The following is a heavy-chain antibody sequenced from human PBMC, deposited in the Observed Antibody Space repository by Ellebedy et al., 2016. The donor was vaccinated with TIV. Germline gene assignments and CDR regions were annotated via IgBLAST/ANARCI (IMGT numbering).Heavy chain of an antibody. CDR1: GFSFRSYW. D-gene: IGHD4-17*01. J-gene: IGHJ3*01. V-gene: IGHV3-7*01. Sequence: PGGSLRLSCEASGFSFRSYWMTWVRQAPGKGLEWVANINQDEGQKYYMDSVRGRFTISRDNAKNSLYLEMSSLRAEDTAVYYCASDGSHGDYRHPTHAFSFWGQGTMVIVSS. CDR3: ASDGSHGDYRHPTHAFSF. CDR2: INQDEGQK.